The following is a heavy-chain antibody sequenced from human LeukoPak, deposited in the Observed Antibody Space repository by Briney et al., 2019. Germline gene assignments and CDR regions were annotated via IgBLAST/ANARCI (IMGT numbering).Heavy chain of an antibody. CDR3: AKGRIEYYDRSGFDF. CDR2: ISGSGAYT. D-gene: IGHD3-22*01. V-gene: IGHV3-23*01. J-gene: IGHJ4*02. Sequence: GGSLRLSCAASGFTFNSNAMSWFRQAPGKGLEWVSAISGSGAYTYYADSVKGRFTISRDNSKNTLYLQVNRLRAEDTAVYYCAKGRIEYYDRSGFDFWGQGTLVTVSS. CDR1: GFTFNSNA.